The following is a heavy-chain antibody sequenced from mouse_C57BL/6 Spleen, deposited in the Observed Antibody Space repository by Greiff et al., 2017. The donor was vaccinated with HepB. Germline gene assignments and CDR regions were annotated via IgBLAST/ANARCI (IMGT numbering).Heavy chain of an antibody. CDR3: ARRELRDYAMDY. J-gene: IGHJ4*01. CDR1: GYAFSSSW. V-gene: IGHV1-82*01. D-gene: IGHD1-1*01. CDR2: IYPGDGDT. Sequence: VKLVESGPELVKPGASVKISCKASGYAFSSSWMNWVKQRPGKGLEWIGRIYPGDGDTNYNGKFKGKATLTADKSSSTAYMQLSSLTSEDSAVYFCARRELRDYAMDYWGQGTSVTVSS.